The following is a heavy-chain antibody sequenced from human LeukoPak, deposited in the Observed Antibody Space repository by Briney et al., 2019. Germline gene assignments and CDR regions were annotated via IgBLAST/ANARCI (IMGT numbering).Heavy chain of an antibody. Sequence: SETLSFTGAVYGGTFSGFYWSWIRHPPGKGLEWIGEINHSGSTNYNPSLKSRVTLSVDTSKNQYALKLSSVTAADTAVYYCARVDYDILTGPSRFDPWGQGTLVTVSS. CDR2: INHSGST. CDR3: ARVDYDILTGPSRFDP. V-gene: IGHV4-34*01. D-gene: IGHD3-9*01. CDR1: GGTFSGFY. J-gene: IGHJ5*02.